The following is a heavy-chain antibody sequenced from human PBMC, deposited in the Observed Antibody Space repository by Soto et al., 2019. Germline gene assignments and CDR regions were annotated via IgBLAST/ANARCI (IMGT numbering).Heavy chain of an antibody. V-gene: IGHV1-18*01. CDR2: ISAYNGNT. CDR3: AAAIYSGYYYRMAV. Sequence: GASGKVSCKASGYTFTSYGISWVRQAPGQGLEWMGWISAYNGNTNYAQKLQGRVTMTTDTSTSTAYMELRSLRSDDTAVYYCAAAIYSGYYYRMAVWGQGTTVTVSS. D-gene: IGHD3-3*01. CDR1: GYTFTSYG. J-gene: IGHJ6*02.